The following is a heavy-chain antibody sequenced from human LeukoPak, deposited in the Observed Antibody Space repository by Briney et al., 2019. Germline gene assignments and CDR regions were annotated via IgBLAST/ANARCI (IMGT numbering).Heavy chain of an antibody. Sequence: PSETLSLTCTVSGGSISSGSYYWSWIRQPAGKGLEWIGRIYTSGSTNYNPSLKSRVTISVDTSKNQFSLKLSSVTAADTAVYYCARDWGPKITMVRGVITNWFDPWGQGTLVTVSS. CDR2: IYTSGST. J-gene: IGHJ5*02. CDR1: GGSISSGSYY. D-gene: IGHD3-10*01. CDR3: ARDWGPKITMVRGVITNWFDP. V-gene: IGHV4-61*02.